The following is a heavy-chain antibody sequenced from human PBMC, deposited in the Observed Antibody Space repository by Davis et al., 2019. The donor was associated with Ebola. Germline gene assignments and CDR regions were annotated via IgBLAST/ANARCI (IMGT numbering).Heavy chain of an antibody. Sequence: GGSLRLSCAASGFTFSSYGMHWVRQAPGKGLEWVAVIWYDGSNKYYADSVKGRFTISRDNAKNSLYLQMNSLRDEDTAVYYCALSGSSKGGYYYYYGMDVWGQGTTVTVSS. J-gene: IGHJ6*02. CDR1: GFTFSSYG. CDR3: ALSGSSKGGYYYYYGMDV. D-gene: IGHD1-26*01. V-gene: IGHV3-33*01. CDR2: IWYDGSNK.